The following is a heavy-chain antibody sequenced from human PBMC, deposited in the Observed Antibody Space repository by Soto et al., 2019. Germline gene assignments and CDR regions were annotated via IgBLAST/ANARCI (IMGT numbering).Heavy chain of an antibody. D-gene: IGHD3-16*01. CDR1: GGSFSGYY. Sequence: QVQLQQWGAGLLKPSETLSLTCAVYGGSFSGYYWSWIRQPPGKGLEWIGEINHSGSTNYNPSLKSRVTISVDTPKNQFSLKLSSVTAADTAVYYCARMDDNDFDYYYYGMDVWGQGTTVTVSS. J-gene: IGHJ6*02. V-gene: IGHV4-34*01. CDR2: INHSGST. CDR3: ARMDDNDFDYYYYGMDV.